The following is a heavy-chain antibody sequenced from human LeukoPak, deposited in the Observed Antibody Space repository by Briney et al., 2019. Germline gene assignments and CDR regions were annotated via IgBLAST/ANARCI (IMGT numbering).Heavy chain of an antibody. J-gene: IGHJ3*02. CDR1: GGSISSSSYY. CDR2: IYHSGST. CDR3: AREREYCSSTSCHRGAFDI. D-gene: IGHD2-2*02. V-gene: IGHV4-30-2*01. Sequence: PSETLSLTCTVSGGSISSSSYYWGWIRQPPGKGLEWIGYIYHSGSTYYNPSLKSRVTISVDRSKNQFSLKLSSVTAADTAVYYCAREREYCSSTSCHRGAFDIWGQGTMVTVSS.